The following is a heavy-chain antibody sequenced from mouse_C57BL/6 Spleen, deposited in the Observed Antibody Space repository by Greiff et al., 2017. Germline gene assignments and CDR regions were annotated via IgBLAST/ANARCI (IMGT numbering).Heavy chain of an antibody. J-gene: IGHJ1*03. CDR1: GYTFTSCW. Sequence: QVQLQQPWAELLMPGASVKLSCKASGYTFTSCWMHWVKQRPGQGLEWIGEIDPSDSYTNYNQKFKGKSTLTVDKSSSTAYMQLSSLTSEDSAVYYCARVRYYYGSSYWYFDVWGTGTTVTVSS. CDR3: ARVRYYYGSSYWYFDV. D-gene: IGHD1-1*01. V-gene: IGHV1-69*01. CDR2: IDPSDSYT.